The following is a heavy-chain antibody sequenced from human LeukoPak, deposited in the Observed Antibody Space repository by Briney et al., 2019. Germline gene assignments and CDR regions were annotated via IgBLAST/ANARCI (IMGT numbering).Heavy chain of an antibody. CDR3: ARDVGYYYDSGGVDPGPFDI. J-gene: IGHJ3*02. Sequence: ASVKLSFKASGGTFSSYALNWVRHGPGQGLEWMGGIVLMFGTANYAQKYQGRVTITADKSTSTGYMELKSLRSEDTAVYFCARDVGYYYDSGGVDPGPFDIWGQGTTVTVSS. CDR1: GGTFSSYA. D-gene: IGHD3-22*01. CDR2: IVLMFGTA. V-gene: IGHV1-69*06.